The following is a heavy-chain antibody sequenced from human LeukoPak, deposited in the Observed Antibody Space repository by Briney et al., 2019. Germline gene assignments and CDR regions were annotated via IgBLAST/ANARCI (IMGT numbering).Heavy chain of an antibody. CDR2: ISAGGGNT. CDR3: AKINRGQVAGHVDF. J-gene: IGHJ4*02. D-gene: IGHD6-19*01. V-gene: IGHV3-23*01. CDR1: GFTFSSYA. Sequence: GGSLRLSCAASGFTFSSYAMTWVRHSSGKGLDWVSAISAGGGNTYYADSVKGRFTISRDNSKNTLYLHINSLRAEDTALYYCAKINRGQVAGHVDFWGQGTLVSVSS.